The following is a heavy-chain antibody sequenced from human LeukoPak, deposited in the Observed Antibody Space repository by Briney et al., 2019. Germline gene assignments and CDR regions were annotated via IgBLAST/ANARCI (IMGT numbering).Heavy chain of an antibody. CDR3: ARESRTPSAVVPAAMGY. V-gene: IGHV1-69*13. J-gene: IGHJ4*02. CDR2: IITIFGTA. Sequence: SVKVSCKASGGTFSSYAISWVRQAPGQGLEWMGGIITIFGTANYAQKFQGRVTITADESTSTAYMELSSLRSEDTAVYYCARESRTPSAVVPAAMGYWGQGTLVTVST. CDR1: GGTFSSYA. D-gene: IGHD2-2*01.